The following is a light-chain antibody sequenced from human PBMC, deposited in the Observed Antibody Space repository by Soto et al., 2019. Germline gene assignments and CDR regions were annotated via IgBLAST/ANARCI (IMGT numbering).Light chain of an antibody. J-gene: IGLJ1*01. V-gene: IGLV2-8*01. CDR3: TSYAGTYSSFYV. Sequence: QSVLTQPPSASGSPVQSVTISCTGTSSDVGAYNYVSWYQQLPGKAPKLIIYEVSKRPSGVPDRFSGSKSGNTASLTVSGLQAEDEADYYCTSYAGTYSSFYVFGTGTKVTVL. CDR1: SSDVGAYNY. CDR2: EVS.